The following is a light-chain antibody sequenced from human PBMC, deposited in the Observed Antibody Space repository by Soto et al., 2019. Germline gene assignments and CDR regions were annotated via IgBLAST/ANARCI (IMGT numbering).Light chain of an antibody. CDR2: XXX. V-gene: IGLV2-14*01. Sequence: QSALTQPASVSGSPGQSITISFTGTISDFCCYNYFSWYQHHPCISPXLILXXXXXXXXGVSNHFSGSKSGNTASLVISGLQANDEADYYCSSYSTTNILVFGSGTKVTVL. J-gene: IGLJ1*01. CDR3: SSYSTTNILV. CDR1: ISDFCCYNY.